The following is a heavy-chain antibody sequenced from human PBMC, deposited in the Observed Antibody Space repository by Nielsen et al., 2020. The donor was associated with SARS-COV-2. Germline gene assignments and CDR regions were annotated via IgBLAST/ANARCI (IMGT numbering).Heavy chain of an antibody. CDR3: ARAKFYDSGVDP. D-gene: IGHD5/OR15-5a*01. V-gene: IGHV3-74*01. CDR2: INSDGRTT. Sequence: GESLKISCAASGFTFGSSWMHWVRQAPGKGLVWVSRINSDGRTTTYADSVKGRFTISRDYAKNTLYLQMNSLRAEDTAVYYCARAKFYDSGVDPWGQGTLVTVSS. J-gene: IGHJ5*02. CDR1: GFTFGSSW.